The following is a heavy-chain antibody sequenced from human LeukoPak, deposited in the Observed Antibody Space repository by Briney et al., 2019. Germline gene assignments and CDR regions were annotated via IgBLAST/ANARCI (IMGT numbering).Heavy chain of an antibody. CDR1: GYSISSGYY. V-gene: IGHV4-61*01. D-gene: IGHD6-13*01. J-gene: IGHJ5*02. Sequence: SETLSLTCTVSGYSISSGYYWGWIRQPPGKGLEWIGYIYYSGSTNYNPSLKSRVTISVDTSKNQFSLKLSSVTAADTAVYYCARGGSWYQGWCDPWGQGTLVTVSS. CDR2: IYYSGST. CDR3: ARGGSWYQGWCDP.